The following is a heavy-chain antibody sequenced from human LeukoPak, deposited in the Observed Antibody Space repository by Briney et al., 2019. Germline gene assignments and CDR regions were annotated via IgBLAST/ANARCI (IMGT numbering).Heavy chain of an antibody. CDR2: ISGSGGST. CDR1: GFTFSSYA. D-gene: IGHD3-22*01. J-gene: IGHJ4*02. CDR3: AIPSGYYYDSSGYPN. V-gene: IGHV3-23*01. Sequence: GGSLRLSCAASGFTFSSYAMSWVRQAPGKGLEWVSAISGSGGSTYYADSVKGRFTISRDNPKNTLYLQMNSLRAEDTAVYYCAIPSGYYYDSSGYPNWGQGTLVTVSS.